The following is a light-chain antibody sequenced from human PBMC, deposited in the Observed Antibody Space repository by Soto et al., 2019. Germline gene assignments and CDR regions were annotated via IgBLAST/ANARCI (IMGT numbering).Light chain of an antibody. CDR1: QSISGW. Sequence: DIQMTQSPSTLSASVGDRVTITCRASQSISGWLAWHQVKPGRAPNVLIYKASTLQRGVPSRFSGSGSGTEFTLTISSLQPDDFASYYCQQYQSYPLTFGGGTKVEIK. CDR3: QQYQSYPLT. J-gene: IGKJ4*01. V-gene: IGKV1-5*03. CDR2: KAS.